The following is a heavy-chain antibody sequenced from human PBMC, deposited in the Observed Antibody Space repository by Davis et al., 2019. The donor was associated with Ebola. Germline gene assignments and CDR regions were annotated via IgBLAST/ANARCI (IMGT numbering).Heavy chain of an antibody. CDR3: AKDTPNIWFDV. V-gene: IGHV3-23*01. J-gene: IGHJ3*01. D-gene: IGHD2-15*01. CDR2: HGPSGDT. Sequence: GESLKISCAASGFVFRNYVMSWVRRAPGKGLEWVSTHGPSGDTYYADSVKGRFTISRDNSKNTLHLQMNSLRVEDTAIYYCAKDTPNIWFDVWGQGTMVTVSS. CDR1: GFVFRNYV.